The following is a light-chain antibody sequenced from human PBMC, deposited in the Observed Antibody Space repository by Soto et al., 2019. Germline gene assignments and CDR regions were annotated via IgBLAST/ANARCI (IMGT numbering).Light chain of an antibody. CDR2: DAY. V-gene: IGKV3-11*01. Sequence: EIVMAKAPATLSVSPWERVTLSCRASQSVSSDLAWYQQKPGQAPRLLIYDAYNRATGIPPRFSGSGSGTDFTLTISSLEPEDSAVYYCQQRHMWPITFGQGTRLEIK. CDR1: QSVSSD. CDR3: QQRHMWPIT. J-gene: IGKJ5*01.